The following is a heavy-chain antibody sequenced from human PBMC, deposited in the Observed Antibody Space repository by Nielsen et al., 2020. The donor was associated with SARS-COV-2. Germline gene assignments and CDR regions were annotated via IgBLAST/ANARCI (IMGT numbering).Heavy chain of an antibody. D-gene: IGHD3-10*01. V-gene: IGHV3-48*03. CDR3: ARDRLGTYYYGSGSYKYYYYGMDV. Sequence: VRQAPGKGLEWVSYISSSGSTIYYADSVKGRFTISRDNAKNSLYLQMNGLRAEDTAVYYCARDRLGTYYYGSGSYKYYYYGMDVWGQGTTVTVSS. CDR2: ISSSGSTI. J-gene: IGHJ6*02.